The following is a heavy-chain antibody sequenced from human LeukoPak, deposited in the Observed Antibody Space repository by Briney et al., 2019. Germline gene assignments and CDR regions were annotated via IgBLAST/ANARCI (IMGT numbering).Heavy chain of an antibody. CDR3: ARQSSGCFDN. CDR2: IYPGDSDT. D-gene: IGHD6-19*01. V-gene: IGHV5-51*01. CDR1: GYSSTSYW. Sequence: GEPLKISCKASGYSSTSYWIGWVRQLHGKGLGWMGLIYPGDSDTRYSPSFQGQVTISADKSISTAYLQWSSLKASDTAMYYCARQSSGCFDNWGQGTLVTVSS. J-gene: IGHJ4*02.